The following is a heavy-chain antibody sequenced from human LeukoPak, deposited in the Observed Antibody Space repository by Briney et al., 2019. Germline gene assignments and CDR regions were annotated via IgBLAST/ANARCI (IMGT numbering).Heavy chain of an antibody. Sequence: SSETLSLTCTVSGGSISSSSYYWGWIRQPPGKGLEWIGSIYYGGSTYYNPSLKSRVTISVDTSKNQFSLKLSSVTAADTAVYYCARAGYYYDSGGYYYSGGGAFDIWGQGTMVTVSS. J-gene: IGHJ3*02. CDR1: GGSISSSSYY. D-gene: IGHD3-22*01. V-gene: IGHV4-39*07. CDR3: ARAGYYYDSGGYYYSGGGAFDI. CDR2: IYYGGST.